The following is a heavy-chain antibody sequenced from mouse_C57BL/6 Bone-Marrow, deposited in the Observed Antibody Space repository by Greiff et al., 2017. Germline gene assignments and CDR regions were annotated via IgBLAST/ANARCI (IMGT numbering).Heavy chain of an antibody. CDR2: IDPENGDT. V-gene: IGHV14-4*01. Sequence: VQLQQSGAELVRPGASVTLSCTASGFNIKDDYMHWVKQRPEQGLEWIGWIDPENGDTEYASKFQGKATITADTSSNTAYLQLSSLTSEDTAVYYCTLYSNWFAYWGQGTLVTVSA. J-gene: IGHJ3*01. CDR3: TLYSNWFAY. CDR1: GFNIKDDY. D-gene: IGHD2-5*01.